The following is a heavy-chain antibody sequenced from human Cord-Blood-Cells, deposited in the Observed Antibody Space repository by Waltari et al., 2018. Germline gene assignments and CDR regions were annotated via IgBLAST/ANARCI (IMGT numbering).Heavy chain of an antibody. CDR2: ISAYNGNT. D-gene: IGHD3-10*01. CDR3: ARLLLWFVDRDAFDI. J-gene: IGHJ3*02. Sequence: QVQLVQSGAEVKKPGASVKVSCKASGYTFTSYGISGLRQDPGKGLEWMGWISAYNGNTNYAQKLQGRVTMTTDTSTSTAYMELRSLRSDDTAVYYCARLLLWFVDRDAFDIWGQGTMVTVSS. CDR1: GYTFTSYG. V-gene: IGHV1-18*01.